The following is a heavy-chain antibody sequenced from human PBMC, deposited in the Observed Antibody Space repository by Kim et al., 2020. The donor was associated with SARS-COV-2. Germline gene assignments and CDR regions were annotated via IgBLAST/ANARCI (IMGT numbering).Heavy chain of an antibody. Sequence: NKYYADVAKGRLTISRDNSKNTLYLQMNSLRAGDTAVYYCAGGFRTYDIWGQGTMVTVSS. CDR2: NK. V-gene: IGHV3-33*01. CDR3: AGGFRTYDI. J-gene: IGHJ3*02.